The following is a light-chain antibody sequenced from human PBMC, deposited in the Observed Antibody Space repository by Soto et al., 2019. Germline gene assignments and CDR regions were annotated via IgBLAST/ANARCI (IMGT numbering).Light chain of an antibody. CDR2: DST. V-gene: IGKV3-11*01. CDR3: QQRNVWPPIN. CDR1: QSIHTS. Sequence: EIVMTHSPATLSLSPGERATLSFMASQSIHTSLAWYQQKSGKPPRLVIYDSTLRANGVPDRFGGSRSGTEFTLTINSLEPEDFAVYYCQQRNVWPPINFGQGTRLEIK. J-gene: IGKJ5*01.